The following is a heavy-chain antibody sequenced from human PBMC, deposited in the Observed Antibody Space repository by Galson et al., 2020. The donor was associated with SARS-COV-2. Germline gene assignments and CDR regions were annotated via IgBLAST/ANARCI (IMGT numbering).Heavy chain of an antibody. CDR2: TYYSGST. J-gene: IGHJ5*02. CDR3: AREVDTYCGADCYYNWFDP. D-gene: IGHD2-21*02. Sequence: SETLSLTCSVSGGSISSSNYYWGWIRQPPGKGLEWIGSTYYSGSTYYNSSLKSRVSISVDTSKNQFSLKLSSVTAADTAVYYCAREVDTYCGADCYYNWFDPWGQGTLVTVSS. V-gene: IGHV4-39*07. CDR1: GGSISSSNYY.